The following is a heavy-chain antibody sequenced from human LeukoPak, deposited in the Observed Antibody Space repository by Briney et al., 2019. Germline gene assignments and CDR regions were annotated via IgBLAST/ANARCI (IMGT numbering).Heavy chain of an antibody. J-gene: IGHJ4*02. CDR1: GFTFSSYW. Sequence: PGGSLRLSCAASGFTFSSYWMHWVRQAPGKGLGWVSVIYSGGSTYYADSVKGRFTISRDNSKNTLYLQMNSLRAEDTAVYYCARDHSSWEGYFDYWGQGTLVTVSS. CDR3: ARDHSSWEGYFDY. V-gene: IGHV3-66*01. D-gene: IGHD6-13*01. CDR2: IYSGGST.